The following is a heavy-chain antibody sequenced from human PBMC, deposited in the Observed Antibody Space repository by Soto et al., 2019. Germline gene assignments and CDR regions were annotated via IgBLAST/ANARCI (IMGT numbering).Heavy chain of an antibody. Sequence: VKVSCKASGYTFTSYDINWVRQATGQGLEWMGWMNPNSGNTGYAQKFQGRVTMTRNTSISTAYMELSSLRSEDTAVYYCARGQRVAVAGLYYFDYWGQGTLVTVSS. D-gene: IGHD6-19*01. CDR3: ARGQRVAVAGLYYFDY. CDR1: GYTFTSYD. V-gene: IGHV1-8*01. CDR2: MNPNSGNT. J-gene: IGHJ4*02.